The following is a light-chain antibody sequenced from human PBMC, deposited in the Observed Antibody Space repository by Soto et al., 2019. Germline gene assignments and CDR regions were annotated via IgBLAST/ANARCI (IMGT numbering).Light chain of an antibody. CDR2: GAC. Sequence: DIQMTQSPSSVSASVGDRVTITCRASQDIGSWLAWYQQKPGKAPDPLIYGACSLQGGAPSRFYGSGSGTDFTLTISSLQPEDFATYYCQQGGSFPISFGQGTRLEIK. J-gene: IGKJ5*01. CDR1: QDIGSW. V-gene: IGKV1-12*01. CDR3: QQGGSFPIS.